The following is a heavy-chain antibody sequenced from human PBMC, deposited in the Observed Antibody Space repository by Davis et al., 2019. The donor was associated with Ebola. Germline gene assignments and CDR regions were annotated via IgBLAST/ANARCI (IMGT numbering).Heavy chain of an antibody. CDR3: TTGGMTPRGY. V-gene: IGHV3-15*05. CDR2: IKSKTDGATI. J-gene: IGHJ4*02. CDR1: GFTFSSYA. Sequence: GESLKISCAASGFTFSSYAMSWVRQAPGKGLEWVGRIKSKTDGATIDYTAPVNGRFTISRDDSKNTLYLQMNSLKTEDTAVYYCTTGGMTPRGYWGQGTLVTVSS.